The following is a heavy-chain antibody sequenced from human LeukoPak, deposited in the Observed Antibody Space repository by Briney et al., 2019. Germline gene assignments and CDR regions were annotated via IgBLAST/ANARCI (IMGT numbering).Heavy chain of an antibody. CDR3: ARAPYNWNDGGY. D-gene: IGHD1-1*01. Sequence: ASVEVSCKASGYTFTCYYMHWVRQAPGQGLEWMGWINPNSGGTNYAQKFQGRVTMTRDTSISTAYMELSRLRSDDTAVYYCARAPYNWNDGGYWGQGTLVTVSS. CDR2: INPNSGGT. CDR1: GYTFTCYY. J-gene: IGHJ4*02. V-gene: IGHV1-2*02.